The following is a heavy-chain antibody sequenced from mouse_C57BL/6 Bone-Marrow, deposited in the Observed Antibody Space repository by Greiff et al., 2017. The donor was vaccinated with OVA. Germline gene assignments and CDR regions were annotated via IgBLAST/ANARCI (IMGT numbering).Heavy chain of an antibody. CDR2: IWSDGST. V-gene: IGHV2-6*03. D-gene: IGHD1-1*02. CDR3: ARGYWYFDV. Sequence: VKLMESGPGLVAPSQSLSITCTVSGFSFTSYGVHWVRQPPGKGLEWLVVIWSDGSTPSNSALKSRLSIIKDNSKSQVFLKMNSLQTDDTAMYYCARGYWYFDVWGTGTTVTVSS. J-gene: IGHJ1*03. CDR1: GFSFTSYG.